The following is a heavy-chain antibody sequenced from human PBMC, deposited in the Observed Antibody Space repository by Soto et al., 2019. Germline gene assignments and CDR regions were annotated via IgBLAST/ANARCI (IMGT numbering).Heavy chain of an antibody. CDR2: ISGSGGST. CDR1: GFTFSSYA. D-gene: IGHD6-13*01. Sequence: EVQLLESGGGLVQPGGSLRLSCAASGFTFSSYAMSWVRQAPGKGLEWVSAISGSGGSTYYADSGKGRFTISRDNSKNTWYLQMNSLRADDTAVYYCAKGSYSSSRFDYWGQGTLVTVSS. CDR3: AKGSYSSSRFDY. J-gene: IGHJ4*02. V-gene: IGHV3-23*01.